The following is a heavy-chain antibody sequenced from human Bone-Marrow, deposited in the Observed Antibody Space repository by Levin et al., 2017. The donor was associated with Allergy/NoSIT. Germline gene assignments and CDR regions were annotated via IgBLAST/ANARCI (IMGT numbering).Heavy chain of an antibody. CDR3: ARNDILTVSGGAFDI. J-gene: IGHJ3*02. CDR2: IYSGGST. Sequence: GGSLRLSCAASGFTVSSNYMSWVRQAPGKGLEWVSVIYSGGSTYYADSVKGRFTISRDNSKNTLYLQMNSLRAEDTAVYYCARNDILTVSGGAFDIWGQGTMVTVSS. V-gene: IGHV3-53*01. CDR1: GFTVSSNY. D-gene: IGHD3-9*01.